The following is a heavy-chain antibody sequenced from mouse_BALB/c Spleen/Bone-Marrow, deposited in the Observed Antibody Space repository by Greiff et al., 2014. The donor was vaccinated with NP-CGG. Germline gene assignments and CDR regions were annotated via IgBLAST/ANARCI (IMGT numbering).Heavy chain of an antibody. CDR2: INPNNGGT. V-gene: IGHV1-18*01. CDR1: GYTFTEYT. D-gene: IGHD2-2*01. J-gene: IGHJ1*01. CDR3: ARKEYGYDRYFDV. Sequence: EVQLVESGPELVKPGASVKISCKTSGYTFTEYTMHRVKQSHGKSLEWIGGINPNNGGTSYNQKFKGKATLTVDKSSSTAYMELRSLTSDDSAVYYCARKEYGYDRYFDVWGAGTTVTVSS.